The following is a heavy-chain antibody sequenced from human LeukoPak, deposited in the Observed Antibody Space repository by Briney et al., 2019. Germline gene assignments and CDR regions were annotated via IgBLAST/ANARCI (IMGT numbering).Heavy chain of an antibody. CDR2: ICSTSRCI. CDR1: GFTFSSYS. J-gene: IGHJ4*02. CDR3: ARATPPYYDSTFYFDY. Sequence: PGGSLRLSCAASGFTFSSYSMNWVRQAPGKGLEWVSSICSTSRCIFYADSVKGRFTISRGNSKNTLYLQMNSLRAEDTAVYYCARATPPYYDSTFYFDYWGQGTLVTVSS. V-gene: IGHV3-21*01. D-gene: IGHD3-22*01.